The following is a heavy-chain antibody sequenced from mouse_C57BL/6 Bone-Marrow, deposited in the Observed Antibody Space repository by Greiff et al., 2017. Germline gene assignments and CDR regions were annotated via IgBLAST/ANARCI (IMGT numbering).Heavy chain of an antibody. J-gene: IGHJ2*01. V-gene: IGHV5-6*02. CDR3: ARHDLTTVVADY. Sequence: DVMLVESGGDLVKPGGSLKLSCAASGFTFSSYGMSWVRQTPDKRLEWVATISSGGSYTYYPDSVKGRFTISRDNANTTLYLQMSSLKSEDTAMYYCARHDLTTVVADYWGQGTTLTVSS. CDR2: ISSGGSYT. D-gene: IGHD1-1*01. CDR1: GFTFSSYG.